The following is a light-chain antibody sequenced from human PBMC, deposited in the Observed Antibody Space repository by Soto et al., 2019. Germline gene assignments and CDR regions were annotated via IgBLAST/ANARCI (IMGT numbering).Light chain of an antibody. Sequence: EIVLTQSPATLSLSPGERASLSCRASQSVSTYLAWYQQKPGQAPRLLIYDASNRAAGIPARFSGSGSGTDFTLTISSLEPEDFAVYYCHQRDSWPPVTFGQGTRLEIK. CDR3: HQRDSWPPVT. CDR1: QSVSTY. V-gene: IGKV3-11*01. J-gene: IGKJ5*01. CDR2: DAS.